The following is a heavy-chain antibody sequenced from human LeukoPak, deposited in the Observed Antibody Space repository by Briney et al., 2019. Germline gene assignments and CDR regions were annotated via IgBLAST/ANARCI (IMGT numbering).Heavy chain of an antibody. J-gene: IGHJ4*02. CDR3: AKDRTAAVPAAFDY. CDR1: GFTFSSYD. D-gene: IGHD2-2*01. V-gene: IGHV3-30*02. CDR2: TRYDGSNE. Sequence: GGSLRLSCAASGFTFSSYDMHWVRQAPGKGLEWVAFTRYDGSNEYYADSVKGRFTISRDNSKNTLYLQMNSLRAEDTAVYYCAKDRTAAVPAAFDYWGQGTLVTVSS.